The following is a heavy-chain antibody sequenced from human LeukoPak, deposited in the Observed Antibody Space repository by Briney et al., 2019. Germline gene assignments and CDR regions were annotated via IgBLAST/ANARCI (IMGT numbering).Heavy chain of an antibody. CDR3: ATGPRVVDDAFDI. J-gene: IGHJ3*02. CDR1: GYTLTELS. CDR2: FDPEDGET. D-gene: IGHD2-2*01. Sequence: ASVKVSCKASGYTLTELSMHWVRQAPGKGLEWMGGFDPEDGETIYAQKFQGRVTMTEDTSTDTAYMELSSLRSEDTAVYYCATGPRVVDDAFDIWGQGTMVTVSS. V-gene: IGHV1-24*01.